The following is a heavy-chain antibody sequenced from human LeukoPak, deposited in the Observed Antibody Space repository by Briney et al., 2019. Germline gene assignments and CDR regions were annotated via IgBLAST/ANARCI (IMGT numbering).Heavy chain of an antibody. Sequence: SETLSLTCAVSGGSISSGGYSWSWIRRPPGKGLEWIGYIYHSGSTYYNPSLKSRVTISVDRSKNQFSLKLSSVTAADTAVYYCARSFNYDTPFDYWGQGTLVTVSS. J-gene: IGHJ4*02. CDR2: IYHSGST. V-gene: IGHV4-30-2*01. CDR3: ARSFNYDTPFDY. CDR1: GGSISSGGYS. D-gene: IGHD3-9*01.